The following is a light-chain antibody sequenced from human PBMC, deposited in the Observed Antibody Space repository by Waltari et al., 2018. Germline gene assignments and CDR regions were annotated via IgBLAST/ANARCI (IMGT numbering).Light chain of an antibody. CDR2: HIN. CDR3: AAWFDSLNGWV. V-gene: IGLV1-44*01. CDR1: GSRIGRTD. Sequence: QSLVTQSPSVSGTPGQRVTISCSASGSRIGRTDLHWYQQFPGTAPKLLIYHINVRPSGVPDRFSGSKSGTSATLTISGLQSEDEADYYCAAWFDSLNGWVFGGGTKVTVL. J-gene: IGLJ3*02.